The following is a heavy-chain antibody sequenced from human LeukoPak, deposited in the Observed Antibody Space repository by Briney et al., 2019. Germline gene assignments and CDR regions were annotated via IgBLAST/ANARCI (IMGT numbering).Heavy chain of an antibody. V-gene: IGHV3-30*02. D-gene: IGHD6-13*01. CDR2: IRYDGSNK. CDR3: AREMYSGGYGSSSVPDY. Sequence: GGSLRLSCAASGFTFSSYGMHWVRQAPGKGLEWVAFIRYDGSNKYYADSVKGRFTISRDNSKNTLYLQMNSLRAEDTAVYYCAREMYSGGYGSSSVPDYWGQGTLVTVSS. CDR1: GFTFSSYG. J-gene: IGHJ4*02.